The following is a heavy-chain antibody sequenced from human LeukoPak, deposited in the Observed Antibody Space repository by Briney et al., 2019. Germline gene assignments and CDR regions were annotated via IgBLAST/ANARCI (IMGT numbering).Heavy chain of an antibody. V-gene: IGHV3-73*01. J-gene: IGHJ4*02. D-gene: IGHD6-19*01. CDR2: IRSKANTSAT. Sequence: GGSLTLSCAPSGLSLSGSAAHWVRHASGEGLGWVGRIRSKANTSATAYAASVKGRFTISRDDSKNTAYLQMNSLKSEDMAVYYCTRDSDSISSGWYGEDWGQGTLVTVSS. CDR1: GLSLSGSA. CDR3: TRDSDSISSGWYGED.